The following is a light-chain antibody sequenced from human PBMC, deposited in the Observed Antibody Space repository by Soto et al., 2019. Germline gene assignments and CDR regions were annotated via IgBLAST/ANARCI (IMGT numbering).Light chain of an antibody. CDR2: GAS. CDR1: QSLGNN. J-gene: IGKJ1*01. CDR3: LQYNKWPRT. V-gene: IGKV3-15*01. Sequence: EIVMTQSPATLTLSPGERATLSCRANQSLGNNIAWYQQKPGQAPRLLIYGASTGATGLPARFSGSGSGTEFTLYISSLQSEDFAVYYCLQYNKWPRTFGQGTKVEIK.